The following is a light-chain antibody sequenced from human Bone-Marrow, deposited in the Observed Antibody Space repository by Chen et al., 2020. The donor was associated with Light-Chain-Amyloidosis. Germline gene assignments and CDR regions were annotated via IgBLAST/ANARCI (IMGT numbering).Light chain of an antibody. CDR2: VNN. CDR1: SSNIGAGYD. J-gene: IGLJ3*02. CDR3: QSYDSSLSGSV. Sequence: QSVLTQPPSVSGAPGQRVTISCTGSSSNIGAGYDVHWYQQLPGTAPKLLIYVNNNRPSGVPDRCSGSKSGTSASLAITGLQAEDEADYYCQSYDSSLSGSVFGGGTKLTVL. V-gene: IGLV1-40*01.